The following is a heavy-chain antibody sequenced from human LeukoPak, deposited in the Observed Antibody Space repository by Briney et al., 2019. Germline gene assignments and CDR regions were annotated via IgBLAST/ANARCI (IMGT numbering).Heavy chain of an antibody. CDR1: GYTFTGYY. CDR2: INPSSGGT. V-gene: IGHV1-2*02. J-gene: IGHJ4*02. D-gene: IGHD6-19*01. CDR3: ARARSAGQWLVLLY. Sequence: ASVKVSCKPSGYTFTGYYIQWARQAPGQGLEWIGWINPSSGGTNYAPKFQGRVTMTRDTSISTAYMDLSRLRSDDTAVYYCARARSAGQWLVLLYWGQGTLVTVSS.